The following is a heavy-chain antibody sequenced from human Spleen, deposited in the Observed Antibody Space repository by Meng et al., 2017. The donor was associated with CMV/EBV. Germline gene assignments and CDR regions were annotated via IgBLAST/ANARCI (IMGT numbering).Heavy chain of an antibody. CDR2: IYSSGST. CDR1: GGSVSSGSYY. J-gene: IGHJ4*02. D-gene: IGHD3-22*01. CDR3: ARGGWDSSGYYDY. V-gene: IGHV4-61*01. Sequence: VSGGSVSSGSYYWSWIRQPPGKGLDWFGYIYSSGSTNYNPSLKSRVTISVDTSKNQFSLKLSSVTAADTAVYYCARGGWDSSGYYDYWGQGTLVTVSS.